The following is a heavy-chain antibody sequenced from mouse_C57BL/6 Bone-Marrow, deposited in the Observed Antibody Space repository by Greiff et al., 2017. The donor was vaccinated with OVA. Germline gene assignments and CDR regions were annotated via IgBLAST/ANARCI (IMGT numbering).Heavy chain of an antibody. D-gene: IGHD1-1*01. J-gene: IGHJ2*01. V-gene: IGHV1-81*01. CDR3: ARTNHGRYYLDY. CDR1: GYTFTSYD. Sequence: VKLVESGAELARPGASVKLSCKASGYTFTSYDISWVKQRTGQGLEWIGEIYPRSGNTYYNEKFKGKATLTADKSSSTAYMELRSLTSEDSAVYFCARTNHGRYYLDYWGQGTTLTVSS. CDR2: IYPRSGNT.